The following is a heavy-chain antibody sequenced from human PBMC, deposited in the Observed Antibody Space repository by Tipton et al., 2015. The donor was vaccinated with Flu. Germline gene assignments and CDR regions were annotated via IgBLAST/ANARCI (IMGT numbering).Heavy chain of an antibody. Sequence: SLRLSCAASGFTFRSYGMHWVRQAPGRGLEWVAAISGGGGFRGSGAGTYYADSVKGRFTISRDNSKNTVYLQMNSLRAEDTAIYYCAKVIPEIVAGLDYWGQGTLVTVSS. J-gene: IGHJ4*02. CDR1: GFTFRSYG. D-gene: IGHD5-12*01. CDR3: AKVIPEIVAGLDY. V-gene: IGHV3-23*01. CDR2: ISGGGGFRGSGAGT.